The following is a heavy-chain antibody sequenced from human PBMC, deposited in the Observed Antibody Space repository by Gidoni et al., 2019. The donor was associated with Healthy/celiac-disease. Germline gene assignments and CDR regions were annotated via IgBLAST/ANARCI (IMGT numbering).Heavy chain of an antibody. V-gene: IGHV1-3*01. J-gene: IGHJ4*02. Sequence: QRLEWMGWINAGNGNTKYSQKFQGRVTITRDTPASTAYMELSSLRSEDTAVCYCAREGGGYDSAFDYWGQGTLVTVSS. CDR2: INAGNGNT. CDR3: AREGGGYDSAFDY. D-gene: IGHD5-12*01.